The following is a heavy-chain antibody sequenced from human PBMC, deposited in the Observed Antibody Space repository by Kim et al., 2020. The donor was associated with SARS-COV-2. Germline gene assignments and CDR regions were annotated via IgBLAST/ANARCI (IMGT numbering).Heavy chain of an antibody. Sequence: SETLSLTCTVSGGSISSSSYYWGWIRQPPGKGLEWIGSIYYSGSTYYNPSLKSRVTISVDTSKNQFSLKLRSVTAADTAVYYCSRGRFLEWLHAPHYFY. J-gene: IGHJ4*01. D-gene: IGHD3-3*01. CDR1: GGSISSSSYY. V-gene: IGHV4-39*01. CDR3: SRGRFLEWLHAPHYFY. CDR2: IYYSGST.